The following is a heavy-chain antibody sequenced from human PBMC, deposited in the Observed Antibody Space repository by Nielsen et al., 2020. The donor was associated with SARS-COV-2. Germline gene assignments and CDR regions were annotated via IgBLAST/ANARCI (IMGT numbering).Heavy chain of an antibody. J-gene: IGHJ4*02. CDR1: GFTFSSYA. CDR3: ASAFDTQTRFDY. V-gene: IGHV3-23*01. D-gene: IGHD3-16*01. CDR2: ISGSGGST. Sequence: GESLKISCAASGFTFSSYAMSWVRQAPGKGLEWVSAISGSGGSTYYADSVKGRFTISRDNSKNTLYLQMNSLRAEDTAVYYCASAFDTQTRFDYWGQGTLVTVSS.